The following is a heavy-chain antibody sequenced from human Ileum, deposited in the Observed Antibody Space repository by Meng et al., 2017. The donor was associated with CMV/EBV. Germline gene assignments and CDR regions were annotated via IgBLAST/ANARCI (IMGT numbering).Heavy chain of an antibody. CDR3: TSSTSAYYYYGMDV. J-gene: IGHJ6*02. CDR1: GGTFSSYA. Sequence: SVKVSCKASGGTFSSYAISWVRQAPGQGLEWMGGIIPIFGTANYAQKFQGRVTITTDESTSTAYMELSSLRSEDTAMYYCTSSTSAYYYYGMDVWGQGTTVTVSS. CDR2: IIPIFGTA. D-gene: IGHD2-2*01. V-gene: IGHV1-69*05.